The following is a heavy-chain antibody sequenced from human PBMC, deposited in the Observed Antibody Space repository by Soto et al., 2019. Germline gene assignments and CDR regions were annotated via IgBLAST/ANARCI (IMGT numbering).Heavy chain of an antibody. D-gene: IGHD4-17*01. CDR2: VGNSGSGT. CDR1: GFTFSNYA. Sequence: EVQLLESGGGLVQPGGSLRLSCAAPGFTFSNYAMSWVRQAPGKGLEWVSGVGNSGSGTCYIDSVKDRFTISRDNSRNTLFMQMNSLRAENTAVYYCEKLRGTTVTTPLDYGGQGTRVTVSS. V-gene: IGHV3-23*01. CDR3: EKLRGTTVTTPLDY. J-gene: IGHJ4*02.